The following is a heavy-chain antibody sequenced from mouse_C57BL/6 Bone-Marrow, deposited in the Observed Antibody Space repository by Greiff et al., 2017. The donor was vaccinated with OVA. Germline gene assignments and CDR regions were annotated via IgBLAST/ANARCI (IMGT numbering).Heavy chain of an antibody. CDR1: GYTFTDYE. CDR2: IDPETGGT. Sequence: VQLQQSGAVLVRPGASVTLSCKASGYTFTDYEMHWVKQTPVHGLEWIGAIDPETGGTAYNQKFKGKAILTADKSSSTAYMELRSLTSEDSAVYYCTRVGYYLYYFDYWGQGTTLTVSS. V-gene: IGHV1-15*01. CDR3: TRVGYYLYYFDY. D-gene: IGHD2-3*01. J-gene: IGHJ2*01.